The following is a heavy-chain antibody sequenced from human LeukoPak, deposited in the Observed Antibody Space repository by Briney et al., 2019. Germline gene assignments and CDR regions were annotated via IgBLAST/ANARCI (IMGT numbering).Heavy chain of an antibody. CDR2: IYSGGST. V-gene: IGHV3-53*05. CDR3: ARVGYCTNGVCYPNYYYYYMDV. CDR1: GFTVSSNY. J-gene: IGHJ6*03. Sequence: GGSLRLSCAASGFTVSSNYMSWVRQAPGKGLEWVSFIYSGGSTYYADSVKGRFTISRDNSKNTLYLQMNSLRAEDTAVYYCARVGYCTNGVCYPNYYYYYMDVWGKGTTVTVSS. D-gene: IGHD2-8*01.